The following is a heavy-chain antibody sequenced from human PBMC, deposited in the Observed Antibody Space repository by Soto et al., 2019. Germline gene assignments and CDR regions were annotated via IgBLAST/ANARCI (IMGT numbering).Heavy chain of an antibody. Sequence: PSETLSLTCAVSGDSISSGGYSWSWIRQPPGKGLEWIGYIYHSGSTYYNPSLKSRVTISVDRSKNQFSLKLSSVTAADTAVYYCARAQGSGWGAFDIWGQGTMVTVSS. CDR1: GDSISSGGYS. CDR2: IYHSGST. D-gene: IGHD3-10*01. V-gene: IGHV4-30-2*01. CDR3: ARAQGSGWGAFDI. J-gene: IGHJ3*02.